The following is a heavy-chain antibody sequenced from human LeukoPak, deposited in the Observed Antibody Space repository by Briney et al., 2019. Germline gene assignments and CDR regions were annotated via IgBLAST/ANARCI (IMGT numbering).Heavy chain of an antibody. V-gene: IGHV1-69*06. CDR2: IIPIFGTA. J-gene: IGHJ3*02. D-gene: IGHD3-22*01. Sequence: ASVKASCKASGGTFSSYAISWVRQAPGQGLEWMGGIIPIFGTANYAQKFQGRVTITADKSTSTAYMELSSLRSEDTAVYYCARVGYYDSSGYPNAFDIWGQGTMVTVSS. CDR3: ARVGYYDSSGYPNAFDI. CDR1: GGTFSSYA.